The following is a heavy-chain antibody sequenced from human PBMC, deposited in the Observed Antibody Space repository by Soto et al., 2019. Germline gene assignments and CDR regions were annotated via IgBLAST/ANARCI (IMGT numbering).Heavy chain of an antibody. J-gene: IGHJ4*02. V-gene: IGHV1-8*01. Sequence: QVQLVQSGAEVKKPGASVKVSCKASGYTFTSYDINWVRQATGQGLEWMGWMNPNSGNTGYTQKFQGRVTMTRNTTTTTAYTELSSLRSVDTAVNYCASSTNGYGDRHWGQGTLVTVSS. D-gene: IGHD4-17*01. CDR1: GYTFTSYD. CDR2: MNPNSGNT. CDR3: ASSTNGYGDRH.